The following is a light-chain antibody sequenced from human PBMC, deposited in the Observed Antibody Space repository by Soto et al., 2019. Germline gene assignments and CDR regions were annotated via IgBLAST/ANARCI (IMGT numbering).Light chain of an antibody. CDR1: QRINDY. CDR2: GAS. Sequence: EIVLTQSPATLSLSPGERATLSCRASQRINDYLAWYQQKPGQAPSLLILGASTRATGVPARFSGSGSGTEFTLSISSLQSEDFAVYYCKQYKEWPPFTFGQGTRLEIK. V-gene: IGKV3-15*01. J-gene: IGKJ5*01. CDR3: KQYKEWPPFT.